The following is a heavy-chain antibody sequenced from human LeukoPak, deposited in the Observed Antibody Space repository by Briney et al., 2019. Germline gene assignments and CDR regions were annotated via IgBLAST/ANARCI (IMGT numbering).Heavy chain of an antibody. CDR1: GYTFTRFH. Sequence: ASVKISCKASGYTFTRFHMHWVRQAPGQGLEWMGIINPSGGSTSYAQKFQGRVTMTRDTSTSTVYMELSSLRSEDTAVYYCARTAYRGVRGAFDIWGQGTMVTVSS. J-gene: IGHJ3*02. CDR2: INPSGGST. CDR3: ARTAYRGVRGAFDI. V-gene: IGHV1-46*01. D-gene: IGHD3-10*01.